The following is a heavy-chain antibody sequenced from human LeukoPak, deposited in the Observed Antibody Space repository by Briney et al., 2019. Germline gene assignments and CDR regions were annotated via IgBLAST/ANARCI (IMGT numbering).Heavy chain of an antibody. CDR3: ARGRDAFDI. CDR1: GGSFSGYY. Sequence: PSETLSLTCAVYGGSFSGYYWSWVRQPPGKGLEWVGEINHGGSTNYNPSLKSRVTISVDTSKNQFSLKLSSVTAADTAVYYCARGRDAFDIWGQGTMVTVSS. CDR2: INHGGST. V-gene: IGHV4-34*01. J-gene: IGHJ3*02.